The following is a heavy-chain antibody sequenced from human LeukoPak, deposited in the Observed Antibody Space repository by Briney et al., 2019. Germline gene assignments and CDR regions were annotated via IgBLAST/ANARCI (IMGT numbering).Heavy chain of an antibody. Sequence: SETLSLTCTVSGGSISSYYWSWIRQPAGKGLEWIGRIYTSGSTNYNPSLKSPVTMSVDTSKNQFSLKLSSVTAADTAVYYCARAGYYYDSSGHGYYFDYWGQGTLVTVSS. CDR1: GGSISSYY. V-gene: IGHV4-4*07. CDR3: ARAGYYYDSSGHGYYFDY. J-gene: IGHJ4*02. CDR2: IYTSGST. D-gene: IGHD3-22*01.